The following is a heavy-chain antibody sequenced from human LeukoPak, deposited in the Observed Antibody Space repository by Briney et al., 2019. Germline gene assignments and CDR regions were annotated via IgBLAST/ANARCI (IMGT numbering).Heavy chain of an antibody. CDR2: ISAYNGNT. CDR1: GYTFTSYG. D-gene: IGHD6-19*01. V-gene: IGHV1-18*04. Sequence: GASVKVSCKASGYTFTSYGISWVRQAPGQGLEWMGWISAYNGNTNYAQKPQGRVTMTTDTSTSTAYMELRSLGSDDTAVYYCARAESGWYPHDAFDIWGQGTMVTVSS. J-gene: IGHJ3*02. CDR3: ARAESGWYPHDAFDI.